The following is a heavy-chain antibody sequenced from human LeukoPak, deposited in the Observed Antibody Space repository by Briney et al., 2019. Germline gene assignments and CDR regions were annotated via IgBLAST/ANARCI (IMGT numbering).Heavy chain of an antibody. CDR1: GYTFTSYG. J-gene: IGHJ3*02. CDR2: ISAYNGNT. V-gene: IGHV1-18*01. CDR3: ARGVTIFGVAPRAFDI. Sequence: ASVKVSCKASGYTFTSYGISWVRQAPGQGLEWMGWISAYNGNTNYAQKLQGRVTMTTDTSTSTAYMELRSLRSDDTAVYYCARGVTIFGVAPRAFDIWGQGTMVTVSS. D-gene: IGHD3-3*01.